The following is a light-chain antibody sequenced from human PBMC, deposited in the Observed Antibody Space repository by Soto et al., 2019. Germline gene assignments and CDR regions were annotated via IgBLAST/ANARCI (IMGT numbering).Light chain of an antibody. CDR2: GNN. J-gene: IGLJ2*01. Sequence: QSVLTQPPSVSEAPGQRITISCTGSSSNIGAGYDVHWYQQLPGTAPKLLMYGNNNRPSGVPDRFSGSKSATSASLAITGLQAEDEADYYCQSYDRSLSGYVVFGGGTK. CDR1: SSNIGAGYD. V-gene: IGLV1-40*01. CDR3: QSYDRSLSGYVV.